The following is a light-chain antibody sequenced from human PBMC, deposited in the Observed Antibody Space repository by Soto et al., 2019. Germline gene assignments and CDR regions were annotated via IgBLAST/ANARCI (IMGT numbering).Light chain of an antibody. V-gene: IGLV1-40*01. CDR2: GNS. CDR1: SSNVGAGYD. J-gene: IGLJ1*01. Sequence: QSVLTQPPSVSGAPGQRVTISCTGSSSNVGAGYDVHWYQQLPGTAPKLLIYGNSNRPSGVPDRFSGSKSGTSASLAITGLQADDEADYYCQSYDSSLSGCYDFGTGTKVTVL. CDR3: QSYDSSLSGCYD.